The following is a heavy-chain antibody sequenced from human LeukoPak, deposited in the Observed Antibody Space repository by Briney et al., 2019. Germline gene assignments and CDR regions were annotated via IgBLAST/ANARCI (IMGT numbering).Heavy chain of an antibody. CDR2: IHYSGTT. Sequence: SETLSLTCTVSGGSISTYYWGWIRQPPGKGLEWIASIHYSGTTYYNPSLDSRISTSVDTSKNQFSLRLSSVTAADTAVFYCARDSAYSGTYTPDVFDVWGQGTMVTVSS. D-gene: IGHD1-26*01. V-gene: IGHV4-39*07. CDR3: ARDSAYSGTYTPDVFDV. CDR1: GGSISTYY. J-gene: IGHJ3*01.